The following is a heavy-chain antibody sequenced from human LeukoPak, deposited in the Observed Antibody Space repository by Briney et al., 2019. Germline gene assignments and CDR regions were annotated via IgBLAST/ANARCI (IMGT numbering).Heavy chain of an antibody. D-gene: IGHD6-19*01. CDR3: ARDGSSYSSGWHDAFDI. CDR1: GYTFTSYG. V-gene: IGHV1-18*01. J-gene: IGHJ3*02. Sequence: ASVKVSCKASGYTFTSYGISWVRQAPGQGLEWMGWISGYNGDTNYAQKLQGRVTMTTDTSMSTAYMALRSLRFDDTAVYYCARDGSSYSSGWHDAFDIWGQGTMVTVSS. CDR2: ISGYNGDT.